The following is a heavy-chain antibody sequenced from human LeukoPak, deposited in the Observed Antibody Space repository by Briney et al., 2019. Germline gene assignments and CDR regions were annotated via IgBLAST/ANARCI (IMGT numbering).Heavy chain of an antibody. CDR2: ISGSGGST. V-gene: IGHV3-23*01. CDR3: AKDHPGGSHDY. J-gene: IGHJ4*02. D-gene: IGHD3-16*01. CDR1: GFTFSSYS. Sequence: GGSLRLSCAASGFTFSSYSTNWVRQAPGKGLEWVSAISGSGGSTYYADSVKGRFTISRDNSKNTLYLQMNSLRAEDTAVYYCAKDHPGGSHDYWGQGTLVTVSS.